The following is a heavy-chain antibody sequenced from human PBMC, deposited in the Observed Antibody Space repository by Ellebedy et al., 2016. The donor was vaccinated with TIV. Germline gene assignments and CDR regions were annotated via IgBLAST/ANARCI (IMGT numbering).Heavy chain of an antibody. CDR3: ATLSGSGHPHYFYYGLDV. CDR1: GFSFTDFY. D-gene: IGHD1-26*01. V-gene: IGHV1-2*02. Sequence: ASVKVSXXASGFSFTDFYMHWVRQAPGQGLEWMGWIDPNSGGTNYAQMFQGRVTMTRDTSISTAYMELSRLRSDDTAVYYCATLSGSGHPHYFYYGLDVWGQGTTVTVSS. CDR2: IDPNSGGT. J-gene: IGHJ6*02.